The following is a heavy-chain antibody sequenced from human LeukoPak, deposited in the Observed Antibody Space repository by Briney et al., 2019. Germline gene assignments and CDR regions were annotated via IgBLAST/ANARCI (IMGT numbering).Heavy chain of an antibody. V-gene: IGHV1-69*01. J-gene: IGHJ4*02. CDR3: ATTGEWFYFDY. D-gene: IGHD3-3*01. CDR2: IIPIFGTA. Sequence: GASVKVSCKASGGTFSSYAISWVRQAPGQGLEWMGGIIPIFGTANYAQKFQGRVTITADESTSTAYMELSSLRSEDTAVYYCATTGEWFYFDYWGPGTLVTVSS. CDR1: GGTFSSYA.